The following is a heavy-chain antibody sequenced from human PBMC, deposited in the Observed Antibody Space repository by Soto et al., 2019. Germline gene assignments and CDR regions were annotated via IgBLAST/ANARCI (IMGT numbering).Heavy chain of an antibody. CDR1: GGSMTNYY. V-gene: IGHV4-59*01. Sequence: PSETLSLTCTVSGGSMTNYYWNWIRQSPGKGLEWSAYIYYTGGSPEYNPSLKGRVTISADASKNQFSLKLNSMTAADTAVYYCARGSSLDQTSAFDHWGQGALVTVSS. CDR2: IYYTGGSP. D-gene: IGHD6-6*01. CDR3: ARGSSLDQTSAFDH. J-gene: IGHJ4*02.